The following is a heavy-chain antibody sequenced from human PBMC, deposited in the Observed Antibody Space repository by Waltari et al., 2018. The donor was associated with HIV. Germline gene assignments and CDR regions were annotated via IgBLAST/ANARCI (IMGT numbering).Heavy chain of an antibody. CDR1: GYTFDGHY. CDR2: SNPNTGCT. V-gene: IGHV1-2*02. CDR3: ARGGTQITISGGPPPDV. D-gene: IGHD3-3*01. J-gene: IGHJ4*01. Sequence: VQLVQSGAEVQKPGASVKVSCKASGYTFDGHYMHWVRQAPGQRLECMGWSNPNTGCTHSVQRVQGRVTMTRDTSISTAYMELSRVRSEDTAVYYCARGGTQITISGGPPPDVWGQGTLVIVSS.